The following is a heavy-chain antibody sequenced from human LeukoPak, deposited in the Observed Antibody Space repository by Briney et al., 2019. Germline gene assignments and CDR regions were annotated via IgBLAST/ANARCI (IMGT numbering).Heavy chain of an antibody. CDR2: INPNGGAT. CDR1: GYTFTGYY. CDR3: ARESITVALGWFDA. D-gene: IGHD6-19*01. J-gene: IGHJ5*02. Sequence: ASVKVSCEASGYTFTGYYMHWVRQAPGKGLEWMGTINPNGGATSYAQKLQGRVTMTRDTSTSTVYMELSSLRSEDTAVYYCARESITVALGWFDAWGQASLLTVSS. V-gene: IGHV1-46*04.